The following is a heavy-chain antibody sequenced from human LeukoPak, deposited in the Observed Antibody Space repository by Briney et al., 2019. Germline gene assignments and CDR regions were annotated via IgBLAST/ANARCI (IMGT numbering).Heavy chain of an antibody. V-gene: IGHV3-21*01. J-gene: IGHJ4*02. CDR2: ISSSSSYI. D-gene: IGHD6-13*01. CDR1: GFTFSSYS. Sequence: GGSLRLSCAASGFTFSSYSMNWVRQAPGKGLEWVSSISSSSSYIYYADSVKGRFTISRDNAKNSLYLQMNSLRAEDTAVYYCARERGAGLSSSWIDYWGQGTLVTVTS. CDR3: ARERGAGLSSSWIDY.